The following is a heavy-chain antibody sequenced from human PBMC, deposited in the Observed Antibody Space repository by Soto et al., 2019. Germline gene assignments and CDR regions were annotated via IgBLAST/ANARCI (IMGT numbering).Heavy chain of an antibody. CDR3: AREVVETSSLWLDP. J-gene: IGHJ5*02. V-gene: IGHV1-8*01. CDR2: MNTNTNTR. Sequence: GASVKVSCKASGYTFTNNDINSVRQAPGQGLEWIGWMNTNTNTRDSAEVFEGRVSLTWDTSISTAYMQLNSLKIDDTAVYYCAREVVETSSLWLDPWGQGALVTVSS. CDR1: GYTFTNND. D-gene: IGHD6-6*01.